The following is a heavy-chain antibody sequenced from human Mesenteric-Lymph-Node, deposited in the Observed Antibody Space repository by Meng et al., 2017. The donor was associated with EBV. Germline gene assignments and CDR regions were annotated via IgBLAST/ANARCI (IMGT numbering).Heavy chain of an antibody. V-gene: IGHV4-4*02. CDR2: IYHSGST. J-gene: IGHJ4*02. CDR1: GGFSSSGNE. Sequence: VHRQELGPGPVELSGTLSLTCAGSGGFSSSGNEWSWVRQPPGKGLEWIGEIYHSGSTNYNPSLKSRVTISVDKSKNQFSLKLSSVTAADTAVYYCARASVVVTATPFDYWGQGTLVTVSS. CDR3: ARASVVVTATPFDY. D-gene: IGHD2-21*02.